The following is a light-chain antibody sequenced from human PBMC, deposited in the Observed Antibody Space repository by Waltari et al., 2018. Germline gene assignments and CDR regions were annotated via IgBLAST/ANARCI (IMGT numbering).Light chain of an antibody. Sequence: QSVLTQPPPVSGAPGQRVTISCTGSSLNMGAGRDLTWYQQLPGTAPKLLLFGNWYRPSGVPDRFSGSKSGTSASLAIAGLQAEDEAEYYCQSYDNILGGSVFGGGTKLTVL. CDR2: GNW. V-gene: IGLV1-40*01. CDR1: SLNMGAGRD. CDR3: QSYDNILGGSV. J-gene: IGLJ2*01.